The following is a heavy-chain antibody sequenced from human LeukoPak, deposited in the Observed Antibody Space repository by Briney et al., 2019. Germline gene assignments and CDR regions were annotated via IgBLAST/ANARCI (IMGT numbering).Heavy chain of an antibody. CDR2: IYYSGST. V-gene: IGHV4-61*01. J-gene: IGHJ6*02. Sequence: SETLSLTCTVSGGSISSSSYYWGWIRQPPGKGLEWIGYIYYSGSTNYNPSLKSRVTISVDTSKNQFSLKLSSVTAADTAVYYCARELAVAGTQDYYYYYGMDVWGQGTTVTVSS. D-gene: IGHD6-19*01. CDR1: GGSISSSSYY. CDR3: ARELAVAGTQDYYYYYGMDV.